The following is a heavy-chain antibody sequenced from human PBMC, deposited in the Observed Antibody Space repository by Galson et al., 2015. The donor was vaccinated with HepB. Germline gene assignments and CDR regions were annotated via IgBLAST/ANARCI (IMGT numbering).Heavy chain of an antibody. V-gene: IGHV1-69*08. Sequence: SVKVSCKASGGTFSSYTISWVRQAPGQGLEWMGRINPILSTTNYAQKFQGRVTITADKSTTTAYMELSGLISEDTAVYFCAASPHFYSFICDRDYWGQGTLVTVSS. CDR2: INPILSTT. D-gene: IGHD3-3*02. CDR1: GGTFSSYT. J-gene: IGHJ4*02. CDR3: AASPHFYSFICDRDY.